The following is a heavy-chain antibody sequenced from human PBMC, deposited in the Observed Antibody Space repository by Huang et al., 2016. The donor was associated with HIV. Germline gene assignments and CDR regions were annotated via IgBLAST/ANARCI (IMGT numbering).Heavy chain of an antibody. CDR3: ARGAAPSTVYYYYYGLDV. CDR2: IGTVGDT. D-gene: IGHD2-15*01. Sequence: EVQLVESGGALVQPGGSLRLSCAASGFTFSSYDMHWVRQGTGKGLGWVSSIGTVGDTYYPGSVKDRFTIAREDAKNSLYLQMNSLRAGDTAVYYCARGAAPSTVYYYYYGLDVWGHGTSVTVSS. J-gene: IGHJ6*02. V-gene: IGHV3-13*01. CDR1: GFTFSSYD.